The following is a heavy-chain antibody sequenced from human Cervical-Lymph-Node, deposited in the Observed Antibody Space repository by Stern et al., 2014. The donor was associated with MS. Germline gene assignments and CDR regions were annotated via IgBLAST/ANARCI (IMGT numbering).Heavy chain of an antibody. CDR2: IWYDGSHK. V-gene: IGHV3-33*01. CDR3: ARDFRISVVPAGAFDI. CDR1: GFNFSKYG. D-gene: IGHD6-19*01. Sequence: VQLVESGGGVVQPGGSLRLSCAASGFNFSKYGIHWVRQAPGKGLEWMAVIWYDGSHKYYADAAKGRITISRDNSKTTLYMQMNSLRVEDAAVYYCARDFRISVVPAGAFDIWGQGTMVTVSS. J-gene: IGHJ3*02.